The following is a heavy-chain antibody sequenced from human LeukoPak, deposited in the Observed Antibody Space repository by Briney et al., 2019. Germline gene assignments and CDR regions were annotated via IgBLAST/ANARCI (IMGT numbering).Heavy chain of an antibody. CDR2: FDPEDVET. Sequence: ASVKVSCKVSGYTLTELAMHWVRQAPGKGLEWMGGFDPEDVETIYAQKFQGRVTMTEDTSTDTASMELSSMRSEDTAVYYCATGVGDRPFDYWGQGTLVTVSS. D-gene: IGHD3-16*01. CDR3: ATGVGDRPFDY. J-gene: IGHJ4*02. V-gene: IGHV1-24*01. CDR1: GYTLTELA.